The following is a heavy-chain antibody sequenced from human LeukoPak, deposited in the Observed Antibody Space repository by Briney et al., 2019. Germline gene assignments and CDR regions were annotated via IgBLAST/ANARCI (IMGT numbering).Heavy chain of an antibody. J-gene: IGHJ4*02. V-gene: IGHV4-59*02. CDR3: VRVVIPIVFDY. CDR2: IYYSGST. CDR1: GGSVSSYY. Sequence: PSETLSLTCTVSGGSVSSYYWSWIRQPPGKGLEWIGYIYYSGSTNYNPSLKSRVTISVDTSKNQFSLKLSSVTAADTAVYYCVRVVIPIVFDYWGQGTLVTVSS. D-gene: IGHD3-22*01.